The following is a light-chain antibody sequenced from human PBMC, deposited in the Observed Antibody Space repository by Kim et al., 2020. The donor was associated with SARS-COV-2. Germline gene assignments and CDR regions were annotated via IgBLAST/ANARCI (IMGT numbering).Light chain of an antibody. V-gene: IGLV4-69*01. CDR1: SGNNNYD. J-gene: IGLJ2*01. CDR3: QSWSTGIRV. Sequence: SLKIPCTLRSGNNNYDSAWHQQQPETGPRSMMRLNSDASHVKGDGITDRFSDSSTAPEHYLALSSLQSEDEADYYWQSWSTGIRVFGGETKLTVL. CDR2: LNSDASH.